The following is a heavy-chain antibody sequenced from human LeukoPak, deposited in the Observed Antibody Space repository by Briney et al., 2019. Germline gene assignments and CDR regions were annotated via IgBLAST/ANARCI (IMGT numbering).Heavy chain of an antibody. D-gene: IGHD3-22*01. CDR3: ARHRDYYDT. CDR1: GASINNNF. J-gene: IGHJ4*01. CDR2: IYSSGSA. V-gene: IGHV4-59*08. Sequence: SETLSLTCTVSGASINNNFWTWIRQPPGKGLEWIGYIYSSGSANYNPSLKSRVIISGDTSKNQISLNLTSVTAADTAVYFCARHRDYYDTWGHGTLVTVSS.